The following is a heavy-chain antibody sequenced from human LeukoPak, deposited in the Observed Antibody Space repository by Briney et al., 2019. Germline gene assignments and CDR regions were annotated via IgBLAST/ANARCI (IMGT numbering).Heavy chain of an antibody. V-gene: IGHV3-23*01. CDR2: ISGSGGST. CDR3: AKAGLRYFDWSEAIDY. J-gene: IGHJ4*02. D-gene: IGHD3-9*01. CDR1: GFTFSSYA. Sequence: GGSLRLSCAASGFTFSSYAMSWVRHAPGKGLEWASAISGSGGSTYYADPVKGRFTISRDNSKNTLYLQMNSLRAEDTAVYYCAKAGLRYFDWSEAIDYWGQGTLVTVSS.